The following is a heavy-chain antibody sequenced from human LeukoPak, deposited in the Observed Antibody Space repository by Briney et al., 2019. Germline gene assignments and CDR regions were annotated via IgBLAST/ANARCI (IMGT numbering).Heavy chain of an antibody. CDR1: GFTVSSSY. Sequence: PGGSLRLSCAASGFTVSSSYMSWVRQAAGKGLEWVSVIYSGGSTYYADSVKGRFTISRDNSKNTLYLQMNSLRAEDTAVYYCARDNFGETLDHWGQGTLVTVSS. CDR2: IYSGGST. J-gene: IGHJ4*02. V-gene: IGHV3-66*01. CDR3: ARDNFGETLDH. D-gene: IGHD3-10*01.